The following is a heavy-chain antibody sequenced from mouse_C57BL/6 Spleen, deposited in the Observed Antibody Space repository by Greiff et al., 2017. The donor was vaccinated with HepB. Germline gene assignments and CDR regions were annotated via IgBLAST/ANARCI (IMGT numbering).Heavy chain of an antibody. D-gene: IGHD3-3*01. J-gene: IGHJ2*01. V-gene: IGHV10-1*01. CDR3: VRQGGRALYFDY. CDR2: IRSKSNNYAT. Sequence: EVQRVESGGGLVQPKGSLKLSCAASGFSFNTYAMNWVRQAPGKGLEWVARIRSKSNNYATYYADSVKDRFTISRDDSESMLYLQMNNLKTEDTAMYYCVRQGGRALYFDYWGQGTTLTVSS. CDR1: GFSFNTYA.